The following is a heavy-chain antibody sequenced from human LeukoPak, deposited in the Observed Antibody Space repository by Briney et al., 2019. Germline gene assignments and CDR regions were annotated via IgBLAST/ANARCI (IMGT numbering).Heavy chain of an antibody. J-gene: IGHJ4*02. CDR1: GYTFTSYG. V-gene: IGHV1-18*01. CDR3: ARVDSSRWNFDY. CDR2: ISAYNGNT. Sequence: ASVKVSCKASGYTFTSYGISWVRQAPGQGLEWMGWISAYNGNTNYAQKLQGRVTMTTDTTTSTAYMELRSLRSDDTAVYYCARVDSSRWNFDYWGQGTLVTVSS. D-gene: IGHD6-19*01.